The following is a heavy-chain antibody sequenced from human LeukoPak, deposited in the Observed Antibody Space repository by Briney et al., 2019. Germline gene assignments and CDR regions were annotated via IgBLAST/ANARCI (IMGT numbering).Heavy chain of an antibody. CDR2: INPNNGGT. Sequence: ASVKVSCKASGYTFTGYYMHWVRQAPGQGLEWMGWINPNNGGTNYAQKFQGRVTMTRDTSISTAYMELSRLRSDDTAVYYCARALRIAVAALDYWGQGTLVTVSS. V-gene: IGHV1-2*02. CDR1: GYTFTGYY. CDR3: ARALRIAVAALDY. J-gene: IGHJ4*02. D-gene: IGHD6-19*01.